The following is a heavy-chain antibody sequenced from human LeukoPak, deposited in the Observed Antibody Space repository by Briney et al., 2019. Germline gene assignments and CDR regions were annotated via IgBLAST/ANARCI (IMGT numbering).Heavy chain of an antibody. CDR3: AKDIAVSDSYFDY. D-gene: IGHD6-19*01. J-gene: IGHJ4*02. CDR1: GFTFSTYW. Sequence: HPGGSLRLSCAASGFTFSTYWMTWVRQAPGKGLEWVAFIRYDAANQYYADSVKGRFTISRDNSKNTLYLQMDSLRSEDTAIYHCAKDIAVSDSYFDYWGQGTLVTVSS. V-gene: IGHV3-30*02. CDR2: IRYDAANQ.